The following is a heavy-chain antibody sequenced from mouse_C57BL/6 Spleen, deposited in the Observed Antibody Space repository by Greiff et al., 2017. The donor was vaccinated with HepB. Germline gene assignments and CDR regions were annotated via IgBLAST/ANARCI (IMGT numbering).Heavy chain of an antibody. D-gene: IGHD2-2*01. CDR1: GYTFTNYW. J-gene: IGHJ3*01. CDR3: ARSGGYDQGAWFAY. Sequence: VKLQESGAELVRPGTSVKMSCKASGYTFTNYWIGWAKQRPGHGLEWIGDIYPGGGYTNYNEKFKGKATLTADKSSSTAYMQFSSLTSEDSAIYYCARSGGYDQGAWFAYWGQGTLVTVSA. V-gene: IGHV1-63*01. CDR2: IYPGGGYT.